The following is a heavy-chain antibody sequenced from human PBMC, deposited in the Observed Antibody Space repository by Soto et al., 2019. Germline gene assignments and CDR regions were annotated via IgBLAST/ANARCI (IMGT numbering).Heavy chain of an antibody. CDR2: INGGDGDR. D-gene: IGHD2-21*01. Sequence: GASVKVSCKASGYTFIDYALHWVRQAPGQRLEWMGWINGGDGDRRSPQKFQGRVTITRDTSASTAYMELSSLRSEDTAVYYCTRTKTGTYSLDYWGQGTQVTVSS. J-gene: IGHJ4*02. V-gene: IGHV1-3*01. CDR3: TRTKTGTYSLDY. CDR1: GYTFIDYA.